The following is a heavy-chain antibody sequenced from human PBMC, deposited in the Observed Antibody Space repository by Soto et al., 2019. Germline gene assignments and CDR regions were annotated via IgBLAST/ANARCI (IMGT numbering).Heavy chain of an antibody. CDR1: GYSFTSYW. V-gene: IGHV5-51*07. Sequence: PGESLKISCKGSGYSFTSYWIGWVHQMPGKGLEWMGIIYPGDSDTRYSPSFQGQVTISADKSISTAYLQWSSLKASDTAMYYCARQGIAAAGTPYYYYYGMDVWGQGTTVTVSS. CDR2: IYPGDSDT. D-gene: IGHD6-13*01. J-gene: IGHJ6*02. CDR3: ARQGIAAAGTPYYYYYGMDV.